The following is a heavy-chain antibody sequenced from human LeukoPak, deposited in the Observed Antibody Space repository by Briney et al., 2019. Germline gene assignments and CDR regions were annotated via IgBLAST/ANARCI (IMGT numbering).Heavy chain of an antibody. D-gene: IGHD2-21*02. J-gene: IGHJ4*02. CDR1: GGSISSSSYS. CDR2: IYYSGST. CDR3: ARHVKEVTATPPDY. V-gene: IGHV4-39*01. Sequence: SETLSLTCTVSGGSISSSSYSWGWIRQPPGKGLEWIGSIYYSGSTYYNPSLKSRVTISVDTSKNQFSLKLSSVTAADTAVYYCARHVKEVTATPPDYWGQGTLVTVSS.